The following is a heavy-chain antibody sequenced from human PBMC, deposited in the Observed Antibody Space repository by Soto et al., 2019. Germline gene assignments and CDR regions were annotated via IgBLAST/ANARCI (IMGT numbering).Heavy chain of an antibody. CDR3: ATGYYGSGSYLVH. J-gene: IGHJ4*02. CDR2: LKGKTDGGTT. V-gene: IGHV3-15*01. CDR1: GFTFSNAW. D-gene: IGHD3-10*01. Sequence: LRLSCAASGFTFSNAWMRWVRQAPGKGLEWVARLKGKTDGGTTDYAAPVKGRFTVSSDDSKNTLYLQMNSLKTEDTAVYYCATGYYGSGSYLVHWGQGTLVTVSS.